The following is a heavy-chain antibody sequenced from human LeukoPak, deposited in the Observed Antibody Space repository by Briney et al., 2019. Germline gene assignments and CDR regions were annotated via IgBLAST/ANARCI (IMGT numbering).Heavy chain of an antibody. CDR1: GFTFINYE. Sequence: GGSLRLSFAASGFTFINYEMNWVRQAPGRGLGWVSYISWSGSTIYYADSVKDRFTRSRDNATTSLSLRLNSRRAEDTAFYYWRRNGMSGVCYNWGEGTLVTLS. CDR2: ISWSGSTI. CDR3: RRNGMSGVCYN. D-gene: IGHD3-10*01. V-gene: IGHV3-48*03. J-gene: IGHJ4*02.